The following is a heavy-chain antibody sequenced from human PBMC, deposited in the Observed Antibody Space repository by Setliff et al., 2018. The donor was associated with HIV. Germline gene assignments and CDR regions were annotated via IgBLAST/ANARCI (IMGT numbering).Heavy chain of an antibody. Sequence: ASVQVSCKASGYTFNNYGISWVRQAPGQGLEWMGWINTRSGYTNYAQNVQGRVTVTMDTSTSTAYMELRSLKSDDTAVYYCARGKTWLRFLDYWGQGTLVTVSS. D-gene: IGHD5-12*01. CDR3: ARGKTWLRFLDY. CDR1: GYTFNNYG. J-gene: IGHJ4*02. V-gene: IGHV1-18*01. CDR2: INTRSGYT.